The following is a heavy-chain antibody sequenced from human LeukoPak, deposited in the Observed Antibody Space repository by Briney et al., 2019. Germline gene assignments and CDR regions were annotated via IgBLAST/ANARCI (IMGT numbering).Heavy chain of an antibody. CDR3: ARGLGIAVAGTIAY. J-gene: IGHJ4*02. V-gene: IGHV3-23*01. D-gene: IGHD6-19*01. CDR2: ISGGGGST. Sequence: GGSLRLSCAASGFTFSSYAMNWVRQAPGKGLEWVSAISGGGGSTYYADSVKGRFTISRDNAKNSLYLQMNSLRAGDTALYYCARGLGIAVAGTIAYWGQGTLVTVSS. CDR1: GFTFSSYA.